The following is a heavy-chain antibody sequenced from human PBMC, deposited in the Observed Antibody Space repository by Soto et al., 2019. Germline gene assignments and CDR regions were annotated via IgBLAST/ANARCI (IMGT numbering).Heavy chain of an antibody. Sequence: GESLKISCKGSGYSFTSYWISWVRQMPGKGLEWMGRIDPSDSYTNYSPSFQGHVTISADKSISTAYLQWSSLKASDTAMYYCARQGSWELHTGFYYYGMDVWGQGTTVTVSS. D-gene: IGHD1-26*01. CDR1: GYSFTSYW. CDR2: IDPSDSYT. V-gene: IGHV5-10-1*01. CDR3: ARQGSWELHTGFYYYGMDV. J-gene: IGHJ6*02.